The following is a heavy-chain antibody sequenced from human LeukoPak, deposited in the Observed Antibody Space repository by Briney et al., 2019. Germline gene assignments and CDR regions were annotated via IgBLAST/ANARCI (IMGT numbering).Heavy chain of an antibody. V-gene: IGHV4-61*01. Sequence: PSETLSLTCTVSGGSVSSGSYYWSWIRQPPGKGLEWIGYIYYSGSTNYNPSLKSRVTISVDTSKNQFSLKLRSVTAADTAVYYCARDLGYGDLGWGQGTLVTVSS. D-gene: IGHD4-17*01. J-gene: IGHJ4*02. CDR2: IYYSGST. CDR3: ARDLGYGDLG. CDR1: GGSVSSGSYY.